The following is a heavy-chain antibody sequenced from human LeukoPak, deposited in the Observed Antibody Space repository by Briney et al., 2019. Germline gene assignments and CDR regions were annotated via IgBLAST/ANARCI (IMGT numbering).Heavy chain of an antibody. CDR2: IYYSGST. CDR3: ATLWRLGASTGEAFDI. D-gene: IGHD1-26*01. J-gene: IGHJ3*02. CDR1: SGSITSYY. Sequence: SETLSLTCSVSSGSITSYYWSWLRQPPGKGLEWIGYIYYSGSTSYNPSVKSRVTMSVDTSKNQFSLKLNSVTAADTAVYYCATLWRLGASTGEAFDIWGQGTMVTVSS. V-gene: IGHV4-59*01.